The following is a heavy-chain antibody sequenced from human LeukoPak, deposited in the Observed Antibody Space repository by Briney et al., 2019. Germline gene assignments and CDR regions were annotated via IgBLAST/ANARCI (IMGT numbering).Heavy chain of an antibody. CDR3: AREQNYYGSGSYSAAIDY. J-gene: IGHJ4*02. V-gene: IGHV1-69*04. D-gene: IGHD3-10*01. CDR1: GGTFSSYA. CDR2: IIPILGIA. Sequence: ASVKVSCKASGGTFSSYAISWVRQAPGQGLEWMGRIIPILGIANYAQKFQGRVTITADKSTSTAYMELSSLRSEDTAVYYCAREQNYYGSGSYSAAIDYWGQGTLVTVSS.